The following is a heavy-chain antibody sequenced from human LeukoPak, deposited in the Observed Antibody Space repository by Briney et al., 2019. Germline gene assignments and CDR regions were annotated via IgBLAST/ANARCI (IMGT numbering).Heavy chain of an antibody. D-gene: IGHD3-22*01. V-gene: IGHV5-51*01. CDR2: IYPGDSDT. CDR3: ARLESRDYYDSSGFGFDP. J-gene: IGHJ5*02. Sequence: PGESLKISCKGSGYSFTSYWIGWVRQMPGKGLEWMGIIYPGDSDTRYSPSFQGQVTISADKSISTAYLQWSSLKASDTAMYYCARLESRDYYDSSGFGFDPWGQGTLVTVSS. CDR1: GYSFTSYW.